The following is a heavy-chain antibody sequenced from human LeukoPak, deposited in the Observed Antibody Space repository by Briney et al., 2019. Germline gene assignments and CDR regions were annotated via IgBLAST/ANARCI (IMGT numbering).Heavy chain of an antibody. V-gene: IGHV3-43*02. D-gene: IGHD3-22*01. CDR2: ISGDGGST. Sequence: PGGSLRLSCAASGLTFDDYGMSWGRQAPGKGLEWVSLISGDGGSTYYADSVKGRFTISRDNSKNSLYLQMNSLRTEDTALYYCAKVAVHYYDSIGINEGGGYWGQGTLVTVSS. CDR3: AKVAVHYYDSIGINEGGGY. J-gene: IGHJ4*02. CDR1: GLTFDDYG.